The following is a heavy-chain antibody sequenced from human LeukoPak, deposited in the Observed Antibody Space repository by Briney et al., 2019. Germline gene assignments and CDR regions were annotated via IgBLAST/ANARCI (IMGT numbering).Heavy chain of an antibody. Sequence: GGSLRLSCVVSGFTFSSYAMSWVRQAPGKGLEWVSGISGSGGSTYYADSVKGRFTIPRDNTKNTLYLQMNSLRAEDTAVYYCAKDRHAPGRYCSSTTCFPFDSWGQGTLVTVSS. CDR2: ISGSGGST. V-gene: IGHV3-23*01. D-gene: IGHD2-2*01. CDR1: GFTFSSYA. CDR3: AKDRHAPGRYCSSTTCFPFDS. J-gene: IGHJ5*01.